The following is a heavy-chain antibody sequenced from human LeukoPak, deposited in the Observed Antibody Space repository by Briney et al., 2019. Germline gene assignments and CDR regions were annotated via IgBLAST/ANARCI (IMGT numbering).Heavy chain of an antibody. V-gene: IGHV3-74*01. J-gene: IGHJ4*02. CDR1: GFTFSAYW. D-gene: IGHD1-26*01. CDR2: INDDGRYT. CDR3: VRTDPWDLKYYFDY. Sequence: PGGSLRLSCAASGFTFSAYWMHWVRQVPGKGLVWVSRINDDGRYTVYADSVKGRFTISRDNAKNTLYLQMNSLRAEDTAVYYCVRTDPWDLKYYFDYWGQGALVSVSS.